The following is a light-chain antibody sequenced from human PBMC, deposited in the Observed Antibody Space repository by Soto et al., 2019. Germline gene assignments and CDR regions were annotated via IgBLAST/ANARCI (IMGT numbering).Light chain of an antibody. CDR3: QQYNAWPPIT. V-gene: IGKV3-15*01. J-gene: IGKJ1*01. Sequence: EIVMAQSPATLSVSPGERATLSCRASQSVSTKVAWYQQRPGQAPRPLIYGASTRPTGIPDRFTGSGSGTEFTPTISSLPSEDSAVYYCQQYNAWPPITFGQGTKVEI. CDR1: QSVSTK. CDR2: GAS.